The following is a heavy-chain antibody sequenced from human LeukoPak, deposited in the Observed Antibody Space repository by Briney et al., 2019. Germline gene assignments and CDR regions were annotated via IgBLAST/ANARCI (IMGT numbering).Heavy chain of an antibody. CDR1: GGSISSSSYY. CDR2: INHSGST. Sequence: SETLSLTCTVSGGSISSSSYYWSWIRQPPGKGLEWLGEINHSGSTNYNPSLKSRVTISVDTSKNQFSLKLSSVTAADTAVYYCARHRATYYYGSGGTDYWGQGTLVTVSS. D-gene: IGHD3-10*01. CDR3: ARHRATYYYGSGGTDY. J-gene: IGHJ4*02. V-gene: IGHV4-39*01.